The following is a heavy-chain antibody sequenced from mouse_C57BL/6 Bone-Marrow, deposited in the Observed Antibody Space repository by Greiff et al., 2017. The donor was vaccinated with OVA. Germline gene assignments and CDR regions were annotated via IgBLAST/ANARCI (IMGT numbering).Heavy chain of an antibody. CDR3: ARSYGKESARDY. CDR1: GYTFTSYT. CDR2: LNPSSGYT. D-gene: IGHD2-10*02. V-gene: IGHV1-4*01. J-gene: IGHJ4*01. Sequence: VQLQQSGAELARPGASVKMSCKASGYTFTSYTMHWVKQRPGQGLEWIGYLNPSSGYTKYNQKFKDKATLTADKSSSTAYMQLSSLTSEDSAVYDWARSYGKESARDYWGQGTSVTVAS.